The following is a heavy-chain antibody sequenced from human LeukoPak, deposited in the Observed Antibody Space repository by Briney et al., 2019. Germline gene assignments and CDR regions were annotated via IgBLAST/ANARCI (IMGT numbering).Heavy chain of an antibody. CDR3: AKVGRFLEWLPQHFDY. D-gene: IGHD3-3*01. CDR1: GFTFSSYA. CDR2: ISGSGGST. V-gene: IGHV3-23*01. Sequence: PGGSLRLSCAASGFTFSSYAMSWVRQAPGKGLEWVSAISGSGGSTYYADSVKGRFTISRDNSKNTLYLQMNSLRAEDTAVYYCAKVGRFLEWLPQHFDYWGQGTLVTVSS. J-gene: IGHJ4*02.